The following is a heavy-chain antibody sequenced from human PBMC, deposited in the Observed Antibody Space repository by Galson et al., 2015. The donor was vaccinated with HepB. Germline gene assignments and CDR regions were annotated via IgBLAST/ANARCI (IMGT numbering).Heavy chain of an antibody. V-gene: IGHV3-23*01. J-gene: IGHJ5*02. CDR1: KFTFSSYA. CDR2: ISTTGGST. D-gene: IGHD3-10*01. CDR3: AKDFRGSGNYGWFDP. Sequence: LRLSCAASKFTFSSYAMSWVRQAPGKGLEWVSAISTTGGSTYYADSVKGRFTISRDNSKNTLYLQMSSLRAEDTAVYYCAKDFRGSGNYGWFDPWGQGTLVTVSS.